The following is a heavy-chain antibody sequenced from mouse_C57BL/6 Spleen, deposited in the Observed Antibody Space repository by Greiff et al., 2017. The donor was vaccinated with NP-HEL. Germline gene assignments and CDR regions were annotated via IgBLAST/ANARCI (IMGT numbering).Heavy chain of an antibody. Sequence: QVQLQQSGAELVKPGASVKLSCKASGYTFTSYWMQWVKQRPGQGLEWIGEIDPSDSYTNYNQKFKGKATLTVDTSSSTAYMQLSSLTSEDSAVYYCARRWEGPPGNYFDYWGQGTTLTVSS. CDR3: ARRWEGPPGNYFDY. D-gene: IGHD4-1*01. CDR2: IDPSDSYT. V-gene: IGHV1-50*01. J-gene: IGHJ2*01. CDR1: GYTFTSYW.